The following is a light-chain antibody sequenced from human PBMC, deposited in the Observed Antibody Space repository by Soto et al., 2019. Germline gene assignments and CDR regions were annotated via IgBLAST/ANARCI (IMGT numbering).Light chain of an antibody. CDR2: DAS. V-gene: IGKV3-15*01. CDR1: QSVGSK. Sequence: EIVMTQSPATLSVSLGERASLSCRASQSVGSKLAWYQHKPGQAPRLLIYDASTRATGFPARFSGSGSGTEFTLTISSLQPEDFAVYYCQQYNNWPPFTFGPGTKVDIK. J-gene: IGKJ3*01. CDR3: QQYNNWPPFT.